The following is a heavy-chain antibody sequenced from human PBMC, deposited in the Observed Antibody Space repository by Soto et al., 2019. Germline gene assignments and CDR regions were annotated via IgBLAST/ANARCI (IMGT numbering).Heavy chain of an antibody. CDR1: GYTFTTYS. CDR2: IHAGNGNT. Sequence: ASVKVSCKASGYTFTTYSMHWVRQAPGQRXEWMGWIHAGNGNTEHSQKFQGRVTITRDTSANTAYLELGSLRSEDTAVYYCARAACSSTSCYNYYAYGMDVWGQGTAVTVSS. J-gene: IGHJ6*02. V-gene: IGHV1-3*01. D-gene: IGHD2-2*01. CDR3: ARAACSSTSCYNYYAYGMDV.